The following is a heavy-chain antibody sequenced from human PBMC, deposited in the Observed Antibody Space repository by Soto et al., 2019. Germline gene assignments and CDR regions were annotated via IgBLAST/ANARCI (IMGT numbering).Heavy chain of an antibody. Sequence: EVQLLESGGGLVQPGGSLRLSCAASGFTFSSYAMSWVRQAPGKGLEWVSAISGSGGSTYYADSVKGRFTISRDNSKNTLYLQMNSLRAEDTALSYCAKGVPEDYDILTVPNWFDPWGPGNLVTDSS. J-gene: IGHJ5*02. CDR3: AKGVPEDYDILTVPNWFDP. CDR1: GFTFSSYA. V-gene: IGHV3-23*01. D-gene: IGHD3-9*01. CDR2: ISGSGGST.